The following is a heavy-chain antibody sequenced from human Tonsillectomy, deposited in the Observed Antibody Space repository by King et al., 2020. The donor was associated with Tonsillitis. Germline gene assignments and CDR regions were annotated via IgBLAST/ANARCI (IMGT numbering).Heavy chain of an antibody. V-gene: IGHV4-39*01. CDR2: ISYSGNT. J-gene: IGHJ6*03. CDR1: GGSISSSTYY. CDR3: ARLTLTVFYYYYMDV. Sequence: QLQESGPGLVKPSETLSLTCTVSGGSISSSTYYWGWIRQPPGKWLEWIGSISYSGNTSYNPSLKSRVTISVDTSKDQFSLKRSSVTAADTAVYYCARLTLTVFYYYYMDVWGKGTTVTVSS. D-gene: IGHD4-11*01.